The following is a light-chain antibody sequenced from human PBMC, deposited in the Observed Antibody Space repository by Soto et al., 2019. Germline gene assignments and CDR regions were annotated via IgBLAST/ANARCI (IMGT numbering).Light chain of an antibody. V-gene: IGLV1-47*01. CDR3: AAWDDSLSGPWV. J-gene: IGLJ3*02. CDR2: RNN. CDR1: SSNIGSNY. Sequence: QAVVTQPPSASGTPGQRVTISCSGSSSNIGSNYVYWYQQLPGTAPKLLIYRNNQRPSGVPDRFSGSKSGTSASLAISGLRSEDEADYYCAAWDDSLSGPWVFGRGTQLTVL.